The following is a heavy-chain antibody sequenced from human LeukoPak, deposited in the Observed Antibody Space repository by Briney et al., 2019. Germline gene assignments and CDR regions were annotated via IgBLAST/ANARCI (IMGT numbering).Heavy chain of an antibody. CDR1: GFTFSSFD. CDR3: ARGPPRGKYYYMDV. D-gene: IGHD1-1*01. J-gene: IGHJ6*03. V-gene: IGHV3-13*01. CDR2: IGTASDT. Sequence: GGSLRLSCAASGFTFSSFDMHWVRQPTGQGLEWVSTIGTASDTYYPGSVEGRFTLSRDNAKNSLYLQMNSLTAGDTAVYYWARGPPRGKYYYMDVWGKGTTVTVSS.